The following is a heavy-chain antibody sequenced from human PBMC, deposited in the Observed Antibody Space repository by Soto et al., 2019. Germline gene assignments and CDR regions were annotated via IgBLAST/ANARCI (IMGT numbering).Heavy chain of an antibody. J-gene: IGHJ3*02. CDR2: INHSGST. V-gene: IGHV4-34*01. Sequence: QVQLQQWGAGLLKPSETLSLTCAVYGGSFSGYYWSWIRQPPGKGLEWIGEINHSGSTNYNPSLKSRVTISVDTSKNQFSLKLSSVTAADTAVYYCARMADDAFDIWGQGTMVTVSS. CDR3: ARMADDAFDI. CDR1: GGSFSGYY.